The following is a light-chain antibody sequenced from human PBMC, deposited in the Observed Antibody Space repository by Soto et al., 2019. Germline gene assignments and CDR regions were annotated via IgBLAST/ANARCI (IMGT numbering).Light chain of an antibody. V-gene: IGKV1-5*03. J-gene: IGKJ1*01. CDR3: QQYNSYPWT. Sequence: DIQMTQSPSTLPASVGDRVTITCRASQSLSSWLAWYQQKPGKAPKLLIYKASSLESGVPSRFGGSGSGTEYTLTISSLQPDDFATYYCQQYNSYPWTFGQGTKVEIK. CDR2: KAS. CDR1: QSLSSW.